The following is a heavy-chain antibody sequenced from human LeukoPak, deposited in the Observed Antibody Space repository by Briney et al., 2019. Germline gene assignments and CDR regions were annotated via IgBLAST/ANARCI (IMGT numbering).Heavy chain of an antibody. Sequence: PSETLSLTCAVSGGSISSGGYSWSWIRQPPGKGLEWIGYIYYSGSTYYNPSLKSRVTMSVDTSKNQFSLKLSSVTAADTAVYYCARELMGLGNWFDPWGQGTLVTVSS. V-gene: IGHV4-30-4*07. CDR3: ARELMGLGNWFDP. J-gene: IGHJ5*02. D-gene: IGHD3-10*01. CDR1: GGSISSGGYS. CDR2: IYYSGST.